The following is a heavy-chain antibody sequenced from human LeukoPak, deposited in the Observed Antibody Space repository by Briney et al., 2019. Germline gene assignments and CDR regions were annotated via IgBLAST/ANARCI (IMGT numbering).Heavy chain of an antibody. D-gene: IGHD2/OR15-2a*01. J-gene: IGHJ4*02. CDR2: VYYTGST. V-gene: IGHV4-59*08. CDR1: GGSISSYY. CDR3: ASLIPFSNFDY. Sequence: SETLSLTCTVSGGSISSYYWSWVRQPPGKGLEWIGFVYYTGSTNYSPSLKSRVTISVDTSKNQFSLKLSSVTAADTAVYYCASLIPFSNFDYWGQGTLVTVSS.